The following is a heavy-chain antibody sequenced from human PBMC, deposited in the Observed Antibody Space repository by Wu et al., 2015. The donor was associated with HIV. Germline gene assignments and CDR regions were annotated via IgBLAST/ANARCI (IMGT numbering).Heavy chain of an antibody. V-gene: IGHV1-18*01. CDR2: ISAYNGHP. Sequence: QVQLVQSGAEVKKPGSSVKVSCKASGGTFSSRAINWVRQAPGQGLEWMGWISAYNGHPRFARKFQDRLTMTTDTSMQTADMELRSLTSDDTAVYYCARDGSLSALENWFDPWGQGTLVTVSS. D-gene: IGHD1-1*01. J-gene: IGHJ5*02. CDR1: GGTFSSRA. CDR3: ARDGSLSALENWFDP.